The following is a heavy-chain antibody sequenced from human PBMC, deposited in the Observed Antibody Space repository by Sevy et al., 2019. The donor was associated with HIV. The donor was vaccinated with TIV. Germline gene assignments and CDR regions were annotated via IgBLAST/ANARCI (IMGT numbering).Heavy chain of an antibody. D-gene: IGHD2-2*01. J-gene: IGHJ5*02. CDR2: ISGLSNYI. V-gene: IGHV3-21*01. CDR1: GFTFSSYS. Sequence: GGSLRLSCAASGFTFSSYSMNWVRQAPGKGLEWVSSISGLSNYIYYADSVKGRFTISRDNTKNSLYLQMNSLRHEDTAVYYCARDRCTITSCHEGNWFDPWGQGTLVTVSS. CDR3: ARDRCTITSCHEGNWFDP.